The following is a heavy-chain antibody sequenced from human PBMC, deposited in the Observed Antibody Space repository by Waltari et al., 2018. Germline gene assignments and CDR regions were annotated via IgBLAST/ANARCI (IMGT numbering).Heavy chain of an antibody. CDR1: GFTVRTNC. J-gene: IGHJ4*02. CDR2: IDSGGNT. D-gene: IGHD6-19*01. V-gene: IGHV3-53*01. Sequence: EVQLVESGGNLIQPGGSLSLSCAASGFTVRTNCISWVRQARGKGPEWGSIIDSGGNTYYAGSVKCRFTISRDNYKNMVYLEMNSLRAEDTAVYYCAKQSPSYTRGWYPLESWGPGTLVTVSP. CDR3: AKQSPSYTRGWYPLES.